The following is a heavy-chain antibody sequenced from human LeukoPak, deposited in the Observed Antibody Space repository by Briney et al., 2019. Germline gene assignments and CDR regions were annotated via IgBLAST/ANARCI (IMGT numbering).Heavy chain of an antibody. CDR1: GGSISTYY. CDR2: IYYSGST. D-gene: IGHD4-17*01. Sequence: PSETLSLTCTVSGGSISTYYWSWIRQPPGKGLEWIGYIYYSGSTSYNPSLKSRVTISIDTSKNQFSLILSSVTAADTALYYCARDLYGDGSYFDPWGQGTLVTVSS. V-gene: IGHV4-59*12. CDR3: ARDLYGDGSYFDP. J-gene: IGHJ5*02.